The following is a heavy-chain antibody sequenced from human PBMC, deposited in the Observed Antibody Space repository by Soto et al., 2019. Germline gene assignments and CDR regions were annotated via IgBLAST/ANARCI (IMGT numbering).Heavy chain of an antibody. D-gene: IGHD3-16*02. J-gene: IGHJ6*02. CDR3: AKAGGGRNYDYVWGSYRPYYYGMDV. V-gene: IGHV3-30*18. Sequence: PGGSLRLSCAASGFTFSSYGMHWVRQAPGKGLEWVAVISYDGSNKYYADSVKGRFTISRDNSKNTLYLQMNSLRAEDTAVYYCAKAGGGRNYDYVWGSYRPYYYGMDVWGQGTTVTVSS. CDR2: ISYDGSNK. CDR1: GFTFSSYG.